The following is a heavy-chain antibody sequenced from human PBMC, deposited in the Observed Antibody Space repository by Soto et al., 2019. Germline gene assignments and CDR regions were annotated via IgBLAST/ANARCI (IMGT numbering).Heavy chain of an antibody. CDR3: ATPGFATGYYYYGMDV. D-gene: IGHD3-10*01. CDR2: IYPGDSDT. J-gene: IGHJ6*02. V-gene: IGHV5-51*01. CDR1: GYSFTSYW. Sequence: GESLKISCKGSGYSFTSYWIGWVRQMPGKGLEWMGIIYPGDSDTRYSPSFQGQVTISADKSISTAYLQWSSLKASDTAMYYCATPGFATGYYYYGMDVWGQGTTVTVSS.